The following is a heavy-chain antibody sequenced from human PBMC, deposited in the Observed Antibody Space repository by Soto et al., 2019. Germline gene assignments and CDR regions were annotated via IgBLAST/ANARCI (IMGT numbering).Heavy chain of an antibody. J-gene: IGHJ4*02. CDR3: AIGGGDYKYFDH. Sequence: EVQLVESGGCVVQPGGPLRLSCAASGLLFSTYWMFCVRQVPRKGLLWVSRIKSDGSSTSYADYVKGRFTISRDNTKNTLYLQMTSLRAEDTAVYYCAIGGGDYKYFDHRGQGILGTVSS. CDR1: GLLFSTYW. CDR2: IKSDGSST. D-gene: IGHD2-21*01. V-gene: IGHV3-74*01.